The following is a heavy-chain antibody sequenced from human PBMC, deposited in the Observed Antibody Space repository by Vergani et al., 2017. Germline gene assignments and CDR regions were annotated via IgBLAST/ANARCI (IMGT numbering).Heavy chain of an antibody. D-gene: IGHD1-26*01. CDR2: IDWDDDK. Sequence: ESGGGLVKPGGSLRLSCAASGFTFSDYYMSWIRQAPGKGLEWVSRIDWDDDKYYSTSLKTRLTISKDTSKNQVVLTMTNMDPVDTATYSCERIRDAISGYYYGMDVWGEGTTVTVSS. V-gene: IGHV2-70*10. CDR3: ERIRDAISGYYYGMDV. CDR1: GFTFSDYY. J-gene: IGHJ6*04.